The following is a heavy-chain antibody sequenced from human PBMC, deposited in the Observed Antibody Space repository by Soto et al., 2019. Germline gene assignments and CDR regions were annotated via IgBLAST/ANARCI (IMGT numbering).Heavy chain of an antibody. V-gene: IGHV3-23*01. Sequence: GGSLRLSCVVSGFTFSSYALSWVRQAPGKGLEWVSAISASGGSTYNADSVKGRFTISRDNSKSTLYLRLNSLRAEDTAVYYCAKEAADIVAVVAATHYNWFDPWGQGTLVTVSS. J-gene: IGHJ5*02. CDR2: ISASGGST. CDR1: GFTFSSYA. D-gene: IGHD2-15*01. CDR3: AKEAADIVAVVAATHYNWFDP.